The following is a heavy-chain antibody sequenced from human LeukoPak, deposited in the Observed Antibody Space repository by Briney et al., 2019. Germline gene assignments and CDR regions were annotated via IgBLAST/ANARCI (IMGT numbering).Heavy chain of an antibody. CDR3: ARVPRRWLQSPYFDC. V-gene: IGHV3-66*01. D-gene: IGHD5-24*01. CDR2: IYIGGWT. CDR1: GFTVSSNY. Sequence: GGSLRLSCAASGFTVSSNYMSWVRQAPGKGLEWVSVIYIGGWTTYADSVKGRFTISRDNSKNTLYLQMNSLRAEDTAVYYCARVPRRWLQSPYFDCWRQATLVADCS. J-gene: IGHJ4*02.